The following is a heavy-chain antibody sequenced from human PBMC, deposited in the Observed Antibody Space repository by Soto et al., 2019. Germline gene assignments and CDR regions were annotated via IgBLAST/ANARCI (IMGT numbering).Heavy chain of an antibody. Sequence: DLEWIGYIYHSGSTYYNPSLKSRVTISVDRSKNQFSLKLSSVTAADTAVYYCARVGPIYGMDVWGQGTTVTVSS. V-gene: IGHV4-30-2*01. CDR2: IYHSGST. CDR3: ARVGPIYGMDV. J-gene: IGHJ6*02.